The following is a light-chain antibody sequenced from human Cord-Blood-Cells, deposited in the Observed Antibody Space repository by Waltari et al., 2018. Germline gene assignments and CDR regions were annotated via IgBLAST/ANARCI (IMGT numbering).Light chain of an antibody. Sequence: QSALTQPASVSGSPGQSITISCTGTSSDVGRYNYVSWYQQHPGKAPKLMIYDFSKRPSGVSNRFSGSKSGNTASLTISGLQAEDEADYYCSSYTSSSTYVFGTGTKVTVL. CDR2: DFS. J-gene: IGLJ1*01. CDR3: SSYTSSSTYV. V-gene: IGLV2-14*01. CDR1: SSDVGRYNY.